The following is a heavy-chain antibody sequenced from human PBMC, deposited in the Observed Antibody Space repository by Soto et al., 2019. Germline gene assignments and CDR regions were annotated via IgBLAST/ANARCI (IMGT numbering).Heavy chain of an antibody. V-gene: IGHV1-3*01. CDR3: AIKDYYSSGIYYFDH. Sequence: QVQLVQSGAEVKEPGASVKVSCKASGYTFTTYPIHWVRQAPGQGLEWMGWVNPANGDTGYSQKFQGRVTITRDTSASTAYMELSSLRSEDTGVYYCAIKDYYSSGIYYFDHWGQGTLVTVSS. CDR2: VNPANGDT. D-gene: IGHD3-10*01. CDR1: GYTFTTYP. J-gene: IGHJ4*02.